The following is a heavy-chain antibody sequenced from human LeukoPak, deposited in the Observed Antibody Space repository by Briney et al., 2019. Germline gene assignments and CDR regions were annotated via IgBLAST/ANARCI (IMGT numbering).Heavy chain of an antibody. CDR3: ARGGTSVPRHFDC. V-gene: IGHV3-21*01. J-gene: IGHJ4*02. Sequence: PGGSLRLSCAASGFRFSDYSVACGRQAPGKGLEWVSIISRDGINIYYADSLKGRITISRDNAKNSRSLQVNSLRAEDTAVYYCARGGTSVPRHFDCWGQGTLVTVSS. CDR1: GFRFSDYS. CDR2: ISRDGINI. D-gene: IGHD4-17*01.